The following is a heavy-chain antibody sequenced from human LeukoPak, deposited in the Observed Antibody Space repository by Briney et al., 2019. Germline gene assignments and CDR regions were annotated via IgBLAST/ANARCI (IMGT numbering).Heavy chain of an antibody. J-gene: IGHJ4*02. CDR1: EYTVTGYY. CDR3: ARGRTGAPTMIVVVITEYYFDY. CDR2: INPNRGST. Sequence: ASVKVSCKPSEYTVTGYYMHWVRQAPGQGLEWMGWINPNRGSTNDAQKFQGRVTMTRDTSISTAYMEMSRLRSDDTAVYYCARGRTGAPTMIVVVITEYYFDYWGQGTLVTVSS. D-gene: IGHD3-22*01. V-gene: IGHV1-2*02.